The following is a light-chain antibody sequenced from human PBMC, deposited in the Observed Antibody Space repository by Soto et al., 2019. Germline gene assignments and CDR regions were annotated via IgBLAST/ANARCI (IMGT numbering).Light chain of an antibody. Sequence: QSVLTQPPSASGTPGQRVTISCSGSSSNIGSNTVNWYQQLPGTAPKLLIYSNNQRPSGVPDRFSGSKSGTSASLAISGLQSEDAADYYCAAWDDSLNGSGVFGGGTKLTVL. J-gene: IGLJ2*01. CDR2: SNN. CDR1: SSNIGSNT. CDR3: AAWDDSLNGSGV. V-gene: IGLV1-44*01.